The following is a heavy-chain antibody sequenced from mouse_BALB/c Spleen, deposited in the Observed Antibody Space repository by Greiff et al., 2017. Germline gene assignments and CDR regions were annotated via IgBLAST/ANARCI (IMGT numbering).Heavy chain of an antibody. Sequence: EVQLVESGGGLVKPGGSLKLSCAASGFTFSSYAMSWVRQTPEKRLEWVASISSGGSTYYPDSVKGRFTISRDNARNILYLQMSSLRSEDTAMYYCARGATTVVGPYAMDYWGQGTSVTVSS. J-gene: IGHJ4*01. V-gene: IGHV5-6-5*01. CDR3: ARGATTVVGPYAMDY. D-gene: IGHD1-1*01. CDR2: ISSGGST. CDR1: GFTFSSYA.